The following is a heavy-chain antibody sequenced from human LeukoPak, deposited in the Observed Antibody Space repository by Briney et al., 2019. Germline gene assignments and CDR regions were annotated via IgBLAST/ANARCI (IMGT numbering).Heavy chain of an antibody. CDR3: AKDRSGY. CDR2: ISYDGSNK. Sequence: PGRSLRLSCAASGFTFSSYAMHWVRQAPGKGLEWVAVISYDGSNKYYADSVKGRFTISRDNSKNTLYLQMNSLRAEDTAVYYCAKDRSGYWGQGTLVTVSS. V-gene: IGHV3-30*04. D-gene: IGHD3-10*01. CDR1: GFTFSSYA. J-gene: IGHJ4*02.